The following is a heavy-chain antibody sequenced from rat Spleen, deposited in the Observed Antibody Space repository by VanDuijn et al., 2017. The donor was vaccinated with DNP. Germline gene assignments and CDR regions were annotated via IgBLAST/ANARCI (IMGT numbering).Heavy chain of an antibody. Sequence: EVQLVETGGDLVPPGRSLKLSCVASGFTFSNYYMAWVRQAPKKGLEWVATISTSGSRTYYPDSVKGRFTISRDNAKSSLYLQMNSLRSEDTATYYCARGDYDGSYYGYYWYFDFWGPGTMVTVSS. D-gene: IGHD1-12*02. CDR3: ARGDYDGSYYGYYWYFDF. CDR1: GFTFSNYY. J-gene: IGHJ1*01. CDR2: ISTSGSRT. V-gene: IGHV5-25*01.